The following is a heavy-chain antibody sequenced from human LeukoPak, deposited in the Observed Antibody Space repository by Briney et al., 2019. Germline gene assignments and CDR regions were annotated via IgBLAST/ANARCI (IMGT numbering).Heavy chain of an antibody. Sequence: GGSLRLSCTASGFTFSNYAMSWVRQGPGKGLEWVAVISYDGSNKYYADSVKGRFTISRDNSKNTLYLQMNSLRAEDTAVYYCARTLRFLEWLSYWGQGTLVTVSS. CDR2: ISYDGSNK. V-gene: IGHV3-30-3*01. J-gene: IGHJ4*02. D-gene: IGHD3-3*01. CDR3: ARTLRFLEWLSY. CDR1: GFTFSNYA.